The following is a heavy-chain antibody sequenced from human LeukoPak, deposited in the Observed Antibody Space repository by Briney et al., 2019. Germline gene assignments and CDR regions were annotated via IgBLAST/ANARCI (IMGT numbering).Heavy chain of an antibody. V-gene: IGHV4-34*01. CDR1: GGSFSGYY. Sequence: PSETLSLTCAVYGGSFSGYYWSWIRQPPGKGLEWIGEINHSGSTNYNPSLKSRVTISVDTSKNQFSLKLSSATAADTAVYYCARGRIDFWSGYQITPYNWFDPWGQGTLVTVSS. D-gene: IGHD3-3*01. J-gene: IGHJ5*02. CDR2: INHSGST. CDR3: ARGRIDFWSGYQITPYNWFDP.